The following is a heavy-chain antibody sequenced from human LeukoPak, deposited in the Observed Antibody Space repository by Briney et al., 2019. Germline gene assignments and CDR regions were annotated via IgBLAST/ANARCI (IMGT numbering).Heavy chain of an antibody. D-gene: IGHD3-22*01. CDR1: GYTFTSYY. CDR2: INPSGGST. Sequence: ASVKVSCEASGYTFTSYYMHLVRQAPGQGLEWMGIINPSGGSTSYAQKFQGRVTMTRDTSTSTVYMELSSLRSEDTAVYYCAREWGEYYYDSSGYSNAFDIWGQGTMVTVSS. V-gene: IGHV1-46*01. CDR3: AREWGEYYYDSSGYSNAFDI. J-gene: IGHJ3*02.